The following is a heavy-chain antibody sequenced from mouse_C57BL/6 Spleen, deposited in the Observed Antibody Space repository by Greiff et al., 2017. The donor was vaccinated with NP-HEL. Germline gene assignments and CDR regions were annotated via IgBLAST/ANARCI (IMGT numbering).Heavy chain of an antibody. J-gene: IGHJ2*01. V-gene: IGHV1-72*01. Sequence: QVQLQQPGAELVKPGASVKLSCKASGYTFTSYWLHWVTQRPGRGLEWLGRIDPNSGGTKYNEKFKSKATLTVDKPSSTAYMQLSSLTSEDSAVYYCAKSALMYYFDYGGQGTTLTVSS. CDR2: IDPNSGGT. CDR1: GYTFTSYW. CDR3: AKSALMYYFDY.